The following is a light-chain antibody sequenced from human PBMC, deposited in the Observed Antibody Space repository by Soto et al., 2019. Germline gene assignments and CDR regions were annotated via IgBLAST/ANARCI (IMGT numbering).Light chain of an antibody. Sequence: DIQLTQSPSFLSASVGDRVTITCRASQGLNSYFAWYQQKPGKAPKLLLYATSTLQSVFPSRFSGSGSGAEFTLTITSLQPEDIATYYCQQLNSYPGTFGGGTKVEIK. J-gene: IGKJ4*01. V-gene: IGKV1-9*01. CDR1: QGLNSY. CDR2: ATS. CDR3: QQLNSYPGT.